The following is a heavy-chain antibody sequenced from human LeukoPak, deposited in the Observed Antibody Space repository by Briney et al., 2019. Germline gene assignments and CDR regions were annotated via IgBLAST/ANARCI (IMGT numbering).Heavy chain of an antibody. CDR2: IYYSGST. V-gene: IGHV4-59*01. D-gene: IGHD6-19*01. J-gene: IGHJ4*02. Sequence: SETLSLTCTVSGGSISSYYWSWIRQPPGKGLEWIGYIYYSGSTNYNPPLKSRVTISVDTSKNQFSLKLSSVTAADTAVYYCAGYYSSGWPEGFDYWGQGTLVTVSS. CDR3: AGYYSSGWPEGFDY. CDR1: GGSISSYY.